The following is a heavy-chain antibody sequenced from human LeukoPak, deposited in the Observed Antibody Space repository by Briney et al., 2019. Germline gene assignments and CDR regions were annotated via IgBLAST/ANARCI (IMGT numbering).Heavy chain of an antibody. CDR3: ARVWAVAGGVHVLFDY. CDR2: MYYSGSS. D-gene: IGHD6-19*01. Sequence: SETLSLTCSVSGGSISSYYWSWIRQPPGKGLEWIGYMYYSGSSNYNPSLKSRVTISVDTSKDQFSLKLSSVTAADTAVYYCARVWAVAGGVHVLFDYWGQGTLVTVSS. CDR1: GGSISSYY. J-gene: IGHJ4*02. V-gene: IGHV4-59*01.